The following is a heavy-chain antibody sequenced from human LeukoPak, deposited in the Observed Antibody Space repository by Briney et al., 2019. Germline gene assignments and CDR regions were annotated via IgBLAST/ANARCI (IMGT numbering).Heavy chain of an antibody. V-gene: IGHV4-59*01. CDR3: ARGGEASISAARFDP. CDR1: GGSMRSYY. Sequence: PSETLSLTCTVSGGSMRSYYWSWVRRSPGKGLEWIGYIYYSGKTNYNPSLESRVTISVDTSKNQFSLNLSSVTAPDTAVYYCARGGEASISAARFDPWGQGILVTVSS. CDR2: IYYSGKT. D-gene: IGHD6-13*01. J-gene: IGHJ5*02.